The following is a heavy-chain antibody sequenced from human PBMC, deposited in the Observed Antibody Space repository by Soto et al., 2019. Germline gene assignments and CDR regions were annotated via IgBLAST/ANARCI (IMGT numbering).Heavy chain of an antibody. J-gene: IGHJ5*02. CDR1: GFTFSSYS. Sequence: GGSLRLSCAASGFTFSSYSMNWVRQAPGKGLGWVSYISSSSSTIYYADSVKGRFTISRDNAKNSLYLQMNSLRDEDTAVYYCAREWNPLNWFDPWGQGTLVTVSS. V-gene: IGHV3-48*02. CDR3: AREWNPLNWFDP. CDR2: ISSSSSTI. D-gene: IGHD1-1*01.